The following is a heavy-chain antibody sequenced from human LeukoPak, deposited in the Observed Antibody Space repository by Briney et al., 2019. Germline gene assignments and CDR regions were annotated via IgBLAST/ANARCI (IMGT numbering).Heavy chain of an antibody. J-gene: IGHJ6*02. CDR3: ARDYYDSSAVNYGMDV. D-gene: IGHD3-22*01. Sequence: SETLSLTCTVSGGSISSYYWSWIRQPAGKRLECIGRIYTSGSTNCNPSLKSRVTISVDTSKNQFSLKLSSVTAADTAVYYCARDYYDSSAVNYGMDVWGQGTTVTVSS. V-gene: IGHV4-4*07. CDR2: IYTSGST. CDR1: GGSISSYY.